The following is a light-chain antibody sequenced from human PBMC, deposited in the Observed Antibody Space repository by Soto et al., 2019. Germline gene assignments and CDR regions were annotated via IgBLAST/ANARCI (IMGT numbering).Light chain of an antibody. CDR2: DAS. CDR3: QQYDNWPPGWT. Sequence: EIVMTQSPATLSVSPGERATLSCRASQSVSSNLAWYQQKPGQAPRLPIYDASTRATGVPARFSGSGSGTEFTLTISSLQSEDFAVYYCQQYDNWPPGWTFGQGTKVDIK. CDR1: QSVSSN. J-gene: IGKJ1*01. V-gene: IGKV3-15*01.